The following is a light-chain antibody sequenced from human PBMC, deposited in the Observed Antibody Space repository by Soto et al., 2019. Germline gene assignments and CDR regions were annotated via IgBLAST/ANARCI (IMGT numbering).Light chain of an antibody. J-gene: IGLJ3*02. Sequence: QSVLTQPPSASGTHGQRVSISCSGSSSNIGRYSVNWYQRFPGTAPKLLIYNDNQRPSGVPDRFSGSKFGTSVSLVISGLQSKDEADYYCAAWDDSLSGVVFGGGTKLTV. CDR3: AAWDDSLSGVV. CDR2: NDN. V-gene: IGLV1-44*01. CDR1: SSNIGRYS.